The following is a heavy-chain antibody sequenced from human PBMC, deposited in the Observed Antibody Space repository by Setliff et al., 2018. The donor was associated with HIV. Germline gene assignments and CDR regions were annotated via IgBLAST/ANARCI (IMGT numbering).Heavy chain of an antibody. CDR2: IYYGGST. Sequence: SETLSLTCTVSGGSISSYYWTWIRQPPGKGLEWIGYIYYGGSTNYNPSLKSRVTISLDTSKNQVSLELSSVTAADTAVYYCGRTMTYYYLCMDVWGNGTTVTVSS. CDR1: GGSISSYY. V-gene: IGHV4-59*08. J-gene: IGHJ6*03. CDR3: GRTMTYYYLCMDV.